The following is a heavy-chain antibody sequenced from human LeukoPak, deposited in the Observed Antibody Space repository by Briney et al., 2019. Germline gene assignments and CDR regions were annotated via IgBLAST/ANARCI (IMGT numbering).Heavy chain of an antibody. Sequence: PGGSLRLSCAASGFTFSSFGMHWVRQAPGKGLEWVAVISYDGSNKYYADSVKGRFTISRDNSKNTLYLQMNSLRAEDTAVYYCARDSFGPYDSSGYPGDYWGQGTLVTVSS. CDR3: ARDSFGPYDSSGYPGDY. J-gene: IGHJ4*02. CDR2: ISYDGSNK. D-gene: IGHD3-22*01. V-gene: IGHV3-30*19. CDR1: GFTFSSFG.